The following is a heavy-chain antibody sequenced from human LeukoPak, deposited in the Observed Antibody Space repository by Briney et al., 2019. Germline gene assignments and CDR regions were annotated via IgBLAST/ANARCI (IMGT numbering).Heavy chain of an antibody. CDR1: GFTFSSYE. Sequence: GGSLRLPCAASGFTFSSYEMNWVRQAPGKGLEWVSYISSSGNTIYYADSVKGRFTISRDNAKNSLYLQMNSLRAEDTAVYYCARDDSGVWALDIWGERGMVAVAS. CDR2: ISSSGNTI. D-gene: IGHD2-8*01. J-gene: IGHJ3*02. V-gene: IGHV3-48*03. CDR3: ARDDSGVWALDI.